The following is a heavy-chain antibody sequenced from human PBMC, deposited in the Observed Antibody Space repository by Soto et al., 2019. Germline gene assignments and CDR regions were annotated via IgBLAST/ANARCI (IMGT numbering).Heavy chain of an antibody. CDR3: ERTTTASLDAFEI. CDR2: IYYSGST. CDR1: GGSISISSYY. D-gene: IGHD1-1*01. J-gene: IGHJ3*02. Sequence: SETLSLTCTVSGGSISISSYYWGWIRQPPGKGLEWIGSIYYSGSTYYNPSLKSRVTISVDTSKNQFSLNLNSVTAADTAVYYCERTTTASLDAFEIWGQGTMVTVSS. V-gene: IGHV4-39*01.